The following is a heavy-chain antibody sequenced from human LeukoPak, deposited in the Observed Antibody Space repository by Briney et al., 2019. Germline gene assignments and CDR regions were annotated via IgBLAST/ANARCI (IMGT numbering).Heavy chain of an antibody. Sequence: GGSLRLSCAASGFTFSSYAMSWVRQAPGKGLEWVSAISGSGGSTYYAASVKGRFTISRDNSKNTLYLQMNSLRAEDTAVYYCATTLDYYDSSGYVMYYFDYWGQGTLVTVSS. CDR2: ISGSGGST. J-gene: IGHJ4*02. V-gene: IGHV3-23*01. CDR1: GFTFSSYA. D-gene: IGHD3-22*01. CDR3: ATTLDYYDSSGYVMYYFDY.